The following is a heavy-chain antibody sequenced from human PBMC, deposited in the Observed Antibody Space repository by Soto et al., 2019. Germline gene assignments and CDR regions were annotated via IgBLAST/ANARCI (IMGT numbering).Heavy chain of an antibody. CDR3: ARGYCSGGSCYPFDY. D-gene: IGHD2-15*01. Sequence: QVQLVQSGAEVKKPGASVKVSCKASGYTFTGYYMHWVRQAPGQGLEWMGWINPNSGGTNYAQKFQGWVTMTRDTSISTAYMELSRLGSDDTAVYYCARGYCSGGSCYPFDYWGQGTLVTVSS. CDR2: INPNSGGT. V-gene: IGHV1-2*04. J-gene: IGHJ4*02. CDR1: GYTFTGYY.